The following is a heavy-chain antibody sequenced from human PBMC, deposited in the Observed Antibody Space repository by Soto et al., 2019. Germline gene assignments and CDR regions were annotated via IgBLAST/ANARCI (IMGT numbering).Heavy chain of an antibody. Sequence: GGSLRLSCAASGFTFSSYGMHWVRQAPGKGLEWVAVISYDGSNKYYADSVKGRFTISRDNSKNTLYLQMNSLRAEDTAVYYCAKDLYCSGGSCYSGAPGRYYYGMDVWGQGTTVTAP. V-gene: IGHV3-30*18. J-gene: IGHJ6*02. CDR1: GFTFSSYG. CDR2: ISYDGSNK. D-gene: IGHD2-15*01. CDR3: AKDLYCSGGSCYSGAPGRYYYGMDV.